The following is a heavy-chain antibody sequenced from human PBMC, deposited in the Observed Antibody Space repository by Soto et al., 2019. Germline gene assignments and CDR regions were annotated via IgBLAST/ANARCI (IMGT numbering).Heavy chain of an antibody. CDR2: ICPCDSDT. CDR1: GYSLTSYW. CDR3: ARAKEEAYPSSSSPRTYYYYYCMDV. V-gene: IGHV5-51*01. J-gene: IGHJ6*02. D-gene: IGHD6-6*01. Sequence: PVESLKISCKGSGYSLTSYWVGWVRQMPGKGLEWMGIICPCDSDTRYLPSFQPQDAISADKSISPTYLQWSSLKASDTAIYYCARAKEEAYPSSSSPRTYYYYYCMDVCGRRTTCTVAS.